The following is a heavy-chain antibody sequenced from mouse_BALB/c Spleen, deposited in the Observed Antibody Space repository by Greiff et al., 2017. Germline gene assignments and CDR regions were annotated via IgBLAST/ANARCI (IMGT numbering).Heavy chain of an antibody. D-gene: IGHD2-10*02. CDR1: GYSITSDYA. CDR2: ISYSGST. V-gene: IGHV3-2*02. J-gene: IGHJ4*01. CDR3: ALLARGAMDY. Sequence: EVQGVESGPGLVKPSQSLSLTCTVTGYSITSDYAWNWIRQFPGNKLEWMGYISYSGSTSYNPSLKSRISITRDTSKNQFFLQLNSVTTEDTATYYCALLARGAMDYWGQGTSVTVSS.